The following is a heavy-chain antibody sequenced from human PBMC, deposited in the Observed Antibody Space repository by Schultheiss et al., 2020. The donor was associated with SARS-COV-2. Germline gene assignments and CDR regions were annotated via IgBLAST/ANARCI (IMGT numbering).Heavy chain of an antibody. CDR1: GGSISSGGYY. J-gene: IGHJ2*01. CDR2: IYYSGST. D-gene: IGHD4-23*01. V-gene: IGHV4-61*08. CDR3: ARSTVATGYFDL. Sequence: SQTLSLTCAVSGGSISSGGYYWGWIRQPPGKGLEWIGYIYYSGSTNYNPSLKSRVTISVDTSKNQFSLKLSSVTAADTAVYYCARSTVATGYFDLWGRGTLVTVSS.